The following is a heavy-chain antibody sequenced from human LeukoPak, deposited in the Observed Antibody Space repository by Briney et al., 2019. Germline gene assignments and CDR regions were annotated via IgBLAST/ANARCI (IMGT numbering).Heavy chain of an antibody. D-gene: IGHD2-15*01. CDR2: INFSGST. CDR1: GGSISSGDYY. CDR3: ARAPVGYCSGGTCKRYFDY. Sequence: SQTLSLTCTVSGGSISSGDYYWSWIRQPPGKGLEWVGYINFSGSTSYNPSLKSRVTISADTSKNQFSLKLSSVTAADTAVYYCARAPVGYCSGGTCKRYFDYWGQGTLVTVSS. J-gene: IGHJ4*02. V-gene: IGHV4-30-4*01.